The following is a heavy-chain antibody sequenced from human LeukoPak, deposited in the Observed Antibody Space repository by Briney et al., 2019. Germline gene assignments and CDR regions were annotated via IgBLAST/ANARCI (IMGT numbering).Heavy chain of an antibody. D-gene: IGHD6-19*01. Sequence: PGGSLRLSCAASGFTFSNAWMSWVRQAPGKGLEWVGGIRSKTDGGTTDYAAPVKGRFTISRDDSKNTLYLQMNSLKTEDTAVYYCTTVRRAVAGPIDYWGQGTLVTVSS. CDR3: TTVRRAVAGPIDY. V-gene: IGHV3-15*01. CDR1: GFTFSNAW. J-gene: IGHJ4*02. CDR2: IRSKTDGGTT.